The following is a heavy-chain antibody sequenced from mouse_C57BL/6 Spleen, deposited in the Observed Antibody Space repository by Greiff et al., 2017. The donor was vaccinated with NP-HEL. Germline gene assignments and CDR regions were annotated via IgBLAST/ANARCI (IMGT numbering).Heavy chain of an antibody. CDR2: KWGEGGT. CDR3: AKRGITTGCFDY. Sequence: VKVEESGPGLVAPSQSLSITCTVSGFSLNSYGVSLVRQPPGKGLEWRGVKWGEGGTNYHSALISRLSISKDNSKSQVFLKLNSLQTDDTATYYCAKRGITTGCFDYWGQGTTLTVSS. J-gene: IGHJ2*01. V-gene: IGHV2-3*01. CDR1: GFSLNSYG. D-gene: IGHD2-4*01.